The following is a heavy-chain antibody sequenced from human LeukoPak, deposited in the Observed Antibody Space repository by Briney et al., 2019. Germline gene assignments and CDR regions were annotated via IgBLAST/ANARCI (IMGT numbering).Heavy chain of an antibody. CDR1: GGTFISYA. CDR2: IIPILGIA. J-gene: IGHJ4*02. D-gene: IGHD5-18*01. V-gene: IGHV1-69*04. Sequence: SVKVSCKASGGTFISYAISWVRQAPGQGLEWMGRIIPILGIANYAQKFQGRVTITADKSTSTAYMELSSLRSEDTAVYYCERDQGYSYGLVYYFDYWGQGTLVTVSS. CDR3: ERDQGYSYGLVYYFDY.